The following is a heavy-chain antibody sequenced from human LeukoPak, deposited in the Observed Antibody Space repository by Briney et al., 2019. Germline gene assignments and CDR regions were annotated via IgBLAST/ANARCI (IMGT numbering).Heavy chain of an antibody. D-gene: IGHD1-1*01. V-gene: IGHV3-7*01. Sequence: GGSLRLSCAASGFTFSNYWMTWFRQVPGKGLDWVATINQDGSEKFYVDSVKGRFTISRDNAKNSLYLQMNNLIAEDTAVYYCARDTRDWGQGILVTVSS. CDR1: GFTFSNYW. CDR3: ARDTRD. J-gene: IGHJ4*02. CDR2: INQDGSEK.